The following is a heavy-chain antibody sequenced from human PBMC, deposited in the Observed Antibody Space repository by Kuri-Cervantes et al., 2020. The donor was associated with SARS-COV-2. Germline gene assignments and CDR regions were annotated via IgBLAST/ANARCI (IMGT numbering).Heavy chain of an antibody. D-gene: IGHD5-18*01. J-gene: IGHJ4*02. Sequence: ASVKVSCRASGYTFTGYYMHWVRQVPGQGLEWMGWINPNSGGTNYAQKFQGRVTMTTDTSTSTAYMELRSLRSDDTAVYYCARGLTLEGDSYGYHYWGQGTLVTVSS. CDR2: INPNSGGT. CDR3: ARGLTLEGDSYGYHY. CDR1: GYTFTGYY. V-gene: IGHV1-2*02.